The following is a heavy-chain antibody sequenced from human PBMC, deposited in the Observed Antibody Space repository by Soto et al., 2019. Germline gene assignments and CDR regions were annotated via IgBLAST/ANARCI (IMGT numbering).Heavy chain of an antibody. J-gene: IGHJ6*03. CDR1: GYTFTGYG. CDR2: ISAYNGNT. V-gene: IGHV1-18*01. Sequence: ASVKVSCKASGYTFTGYGISWVRQAPGQGLKCMGLISAYNGNTNYAQKFQGRVTMTTDTSTSTAFMELRSLRSDDTAVYYCARLYSSSWGGTYYYYYYMDVWGKGTTVTVSS. CDR3: ARLYSSSWGGTYYYYYYMDV. D-gene: IGHD6-13*01.